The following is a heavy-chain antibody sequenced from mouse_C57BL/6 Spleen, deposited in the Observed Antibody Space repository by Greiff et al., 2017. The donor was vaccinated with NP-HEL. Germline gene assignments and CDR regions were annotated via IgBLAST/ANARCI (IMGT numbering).Heavy chain of an antibody. CDR1: GYTFTGYC. CDR2: INPSSGYT. CDR3: GRENDGYFFWCGY. J-gene: IGHJ3*01. V-gene: IGHV1-7*01. D-gene: IGHD2-3*01. Sequence: VQLQQSGAELAKPGASVKLSCTASGYTFTGYCMHWVKQRPGQGLEWIGYINPSSGYTKYNQKFKDKATVTADKSSSTAYMQLSSLTYEDSAVYYCGRENDGYFFWCGYWGQGTTVTVSA.